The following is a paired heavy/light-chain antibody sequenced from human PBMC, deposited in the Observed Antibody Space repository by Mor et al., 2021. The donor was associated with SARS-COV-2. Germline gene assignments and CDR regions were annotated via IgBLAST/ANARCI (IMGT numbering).Light chain of an antibody. J-gene: IGKJ2*03. CDR3: QQSYSTPPEFS. V-gene: IGKV1-39*01. CDR2: AAS. Sequence: DIQMTQSPSSLSASVGDRVTISCRASQSISSYLNWYQQKPGKAPKLLIYAASSLQSGVPSRFSGSGSGTDFTLTITSLQPEDFATYSCQQSYSTPPEFSFGQGTKLEIK. CDR1: QSISSY.
Heavy chain of an antibody. J-gene: IGHJ4*02. CDR1: GGSFSSRSYY. V-gene: IGHV4-39*01. CDR3: ARHGGSPGRAFFDY. D-gene: IGHD3-16*01. CDR2: IYYSGST. Sequence: QLQLQESGPGLVKPSETLSLTCTVSGGSFSSRSYYWGWIRQPPGKGLEWIGSIYYSGSTYYNPPLKSRVTMSVDTSKNQFSLNLTSVTAADTAVYFCARHGGSPGRAFFDYWGQGTLVTVSS.